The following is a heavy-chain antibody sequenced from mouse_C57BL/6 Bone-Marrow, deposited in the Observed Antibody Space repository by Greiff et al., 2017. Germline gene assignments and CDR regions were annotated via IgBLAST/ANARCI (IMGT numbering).Heavy chain of an antibody. D-gene: IGHD6-1*01. CDR2: MSGKSSNYAT. V-gene: IGHV10-3*01. J-gene: IGHJ4*01. Sequence: EVQVVESGGGLVQPKGSLKLSCAASGFTFNTYAMHWVRQAPGKGLEWVARMSGKSSNYATYYADAVKDRLTISRADSPSMLYLQMNNLKTEDTAMYYAVREGYASPYDYDMEDWGQGASVTVSS. CDR1: GFTFNTYA. CDR3: VREGYASPYDYDMED.